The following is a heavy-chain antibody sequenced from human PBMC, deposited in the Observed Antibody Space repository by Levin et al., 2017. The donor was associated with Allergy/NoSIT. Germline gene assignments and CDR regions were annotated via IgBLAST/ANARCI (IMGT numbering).Heavy chain of an antibody. V-gene: IGHV1-46*01. D-gene: IGHD3-10*01. CDR3: ARDVTVGGYYGSGSYRFWFAP. CDR1: GYTFSRYY. J-gene: IGHJ5*02. CDR2: INPSGGST. Sequence: GESLKISCKASGYTFSRYYIHWVRQAPGQGLEWMGIINPSGGSTRYSQKFQGRVTMTSDTSTSTVNMELSSLRSEDTAVYYCARDVTVGGYYGSGSYRFWFAPWGQGTLVTVSS.